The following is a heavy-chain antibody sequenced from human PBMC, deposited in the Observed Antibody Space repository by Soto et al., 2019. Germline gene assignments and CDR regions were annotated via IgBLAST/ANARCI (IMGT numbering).Heavy chain of an antibody. V-gene: IGHV3-23*01. Sequence: PGGSLRLSCTASGFPFDNFAMSWVRQAPGKGLEWVSAITSRGTTYSADSVKGRFTISRDNSENTLYLQMSGLRAEDTALYYCTKSYTDNWYDYFDSWRQGTLVTVSS. CDR3: TKSYTDNWYDYFDS. CDR1: GFPFDNFA. CDR2: ITSRGTT. D-gene: IGHD1-1*01. J-gene: IGHJ4*02.